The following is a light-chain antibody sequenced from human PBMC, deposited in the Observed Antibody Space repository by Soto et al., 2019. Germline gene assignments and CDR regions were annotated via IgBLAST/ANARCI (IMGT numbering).Light chain of an antibody. V-gene: IGLV1-40*01. Sequence: SLLTQPPSECGESGQRVTIAYTGSSSNIGAGYDLHWYRQLPGTAPKLLIYDDNNRPSGVPDRFSGSKSGTSASLAISGLQAEDEADYYCQSYASSLSGYVFGTGAKVTGL. J-gene: IGLJ1*01. CDR2: DDN. CDR1: SSNIGAGYD. CDR3: QSYASSLSGYV.